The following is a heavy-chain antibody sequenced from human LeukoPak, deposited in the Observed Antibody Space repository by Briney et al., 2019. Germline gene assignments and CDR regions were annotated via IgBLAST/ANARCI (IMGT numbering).Heavy chain of an antibody. CDR1: GIAFDHYA. CDR2: INWNSGTI. V-gene: IGHV3-9*01. CDR3: AAHYYGSENSFDDY. Sequence: GRSLRLSCAASGIAFDHYAMHWVRQGPGQGLEWGSGINWNSGTIGYADSVKGRFTISRDNARNSLYLQMNSLRAEDTALYYCAAHYYGSENSFDDYWGQGTLVTVSS. D-gene: IGHD3-10*01. J-gene: IGHJ4*02.